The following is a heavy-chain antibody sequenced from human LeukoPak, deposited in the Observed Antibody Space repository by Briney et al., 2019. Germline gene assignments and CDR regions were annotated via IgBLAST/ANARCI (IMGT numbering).Heavy chain of an antibody. CDR1: GLTFSTYG. V-gene: IGHV3-30*02. CDR2: IRYDGSNT. D-gene: IGHD3-22*01. Sequence: GGSLRLSCAASGLTFSTYGMHWVRQAPGKGLEWVAFIRYDGSNTHYADSVKGRFTISRDNSKNTLYLQMNSLRAEDTAMYYCAKVVRYYYDSSGSALDYWGQGTLVTVSS. J-gene: IGHJ4*02. CDR3: AKVVRYYYDSSGSALDY.